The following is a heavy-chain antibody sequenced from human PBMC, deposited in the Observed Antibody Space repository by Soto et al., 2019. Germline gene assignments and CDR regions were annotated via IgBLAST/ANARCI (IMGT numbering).Heavy chain of an antibody. J-gene: IGHJ3*02. CDR1: GFSFSMFA. CDR2: IGGGGADT. D-gene: IGHD1-26*01. Sequence: AGGSLRLSCAASGFSFSMFAMKWVRQTPGEGLEWVSSIGGGGADTYYADSVKGRFTISRDNSKNTLFLQMNSLRAEDTAIYYWAKDIMDHIGVWDPFHIWGRRTMVTVSS. CDR3: AKDIMDHIGVWDPFHI. V-gene: IGHV3-23*01.